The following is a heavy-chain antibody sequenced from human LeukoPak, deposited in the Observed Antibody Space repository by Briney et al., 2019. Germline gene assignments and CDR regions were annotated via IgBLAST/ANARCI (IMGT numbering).Heavy chain of an antibody. CDR1: GLTFSNHY. CDR2: ISSRSSNK. CDR3: AREGWDLNALDI. V-gene: IGHV3-11*04. J-gene: IGHJ3*02. Sequence: GGSLRLSCAASGLTFSNHYMSWIRQAPGKGLVWVSYISSRSSNKYYADSVKGRFTISRDNAKNSLYLQMDSLRVEDTAVYYCAREGWDLNALDIWGQGTMVTVSP. D-gene: IGHD1-26*01.